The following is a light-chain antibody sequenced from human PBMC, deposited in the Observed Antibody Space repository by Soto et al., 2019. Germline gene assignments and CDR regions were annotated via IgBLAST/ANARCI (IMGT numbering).Light chain of an antibody. CDR1: QNVTINY. CDR2: GVS. V-gene: IGKV3-20*01. Sequence: ENVLTQSPGTLSLSPGERATLSCRASQNVTINYLACYQQKPGQAPRLLIYGVSTRATGIPNRFSGSGSGTDFTLTISRLEPEDFAVYYCQQYGSSPFTFGPGTKVDIK. J-gene: IGKJ3*01. CDR3: QQYGSSPFT.